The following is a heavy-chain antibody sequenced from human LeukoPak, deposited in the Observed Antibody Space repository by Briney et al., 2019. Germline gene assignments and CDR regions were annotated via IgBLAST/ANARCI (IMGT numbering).Heavy chain of an antibody. CDR2: INPSGGST. V-gene: IGHV1-46*01. CDR3: ARKGTTVNPYYGMDV. CDR1: GYTFTSYY. J-gene: IGHJ6*02. Sequence: GASVKVSCKASGYTFTSYYMHWVRQAPGQGLEWMGIINPSGGSTSYAQKFQGRVTMTRDTSTSTVYMELSSLRSEDTAVYYCARKGTTVNPYYGMDVWGQGTTVTVSS. D-gene: IGHD4-17*01.